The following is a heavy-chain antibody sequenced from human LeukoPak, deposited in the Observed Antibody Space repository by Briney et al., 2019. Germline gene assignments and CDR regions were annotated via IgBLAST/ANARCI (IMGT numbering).Heavy chain of an antibody. D-gene: IGHD5-12*01. CDR3: ARVRPWGEWLLDY. Sequence: SETLSLTCTVSGGSISSYYWSWIRQPAGKGLECIGRIYSSGSTNYNSSLKRRVTMPVDASKNQFSLKLTSVTAADTAVYYCARVRPWGEWLLDYWGQGTLVTVSS. CDR1: GGSISSYY. J-gene: IGHJ4*02. V-gene: IGHV4-4*07. CDR2: IYSSGST.